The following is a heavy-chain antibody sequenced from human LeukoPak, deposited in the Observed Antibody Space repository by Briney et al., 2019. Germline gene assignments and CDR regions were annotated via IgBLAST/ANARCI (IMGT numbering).Heavy chain of an antibody. J-gene: IGHJ5*02. CDR2: INTNTGNP. CDR1: GYTFTSYA. D-gene: IGHD3-10*01. CDR3: ARDVSMVRGVRFDP. Sequence: ASVKVSCKASGYTFTSYAMNWVRQAPGQGLEWMGWINTNTGNPTYAQGFTGRFVFSLDTSVSTAYPQISSLKAEDTAVYYCARDVSMVRGVRFDPWGQGTLVTFSS. V-gene: IGHV7-4-1*02.